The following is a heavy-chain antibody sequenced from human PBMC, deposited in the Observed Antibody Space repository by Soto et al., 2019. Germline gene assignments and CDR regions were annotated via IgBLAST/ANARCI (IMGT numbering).Heavy chain of an antibody. CDR2: ISSSSSYI. Sequence: GGSLRLSCAASGFTFSSYSMNWVRQAPGKGLEWVSSISSSSSYIYYADSVKGRFTISRDNAKNSLYLQMNSLRAEDTAVYYCARVRPSPRAAAKLYFDYWGQGTLVTVSS. D-gene: IGHD6-13*01. CDR3: ARVRPSPRAAAKLYFDY. V-gene: IGHV3-21*01. CDR1: GFTFSSYS. J-gene: IGHJ4*02.